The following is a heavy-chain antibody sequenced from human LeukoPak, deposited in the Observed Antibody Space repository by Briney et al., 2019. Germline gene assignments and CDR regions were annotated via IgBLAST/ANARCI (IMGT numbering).Heavy chain of an antibody. V-gene: IGHV4-34*01. CDR3: ARDFTMVRGAPPYFDY. CDR1: GGSFSGYY. D-gene: IGHD3-10*01. J-gene: IGHJ4*02. CDR2: INHSGST. Sequence: SETLSLTCAVYGGSFSGYYWSWIRQPPGKGLEWIGEINHSGSTNYNPSLKRRVTMSVDTSKNQFSLKLSSVTAADTAVYYCARDFTMVRGAPPYFDYWGQGTLVTVSS.